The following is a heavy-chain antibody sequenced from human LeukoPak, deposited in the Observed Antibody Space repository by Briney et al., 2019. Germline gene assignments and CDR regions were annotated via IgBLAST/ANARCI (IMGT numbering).Heavy chain of an antibody. CDR1: GGSISSYY. V-gene: IGHV4-59*01. CDR3: ARVLRRQWRDSYYYYYYMDV. Sequence: SETLSLTCTVSGGSISSYYWSWIRQPPGKGLEWIGYIYYSGSTNYNPSLKSRVTISVDTTNNKFSLKLSSVTAADTAVYYCARVLRRQWRDSYYYYYYMDVWGKGTTVTISS. D-gene: IGHD6-19*01. J-gene: IGHJ6*03. CDR2: IYYSGST.